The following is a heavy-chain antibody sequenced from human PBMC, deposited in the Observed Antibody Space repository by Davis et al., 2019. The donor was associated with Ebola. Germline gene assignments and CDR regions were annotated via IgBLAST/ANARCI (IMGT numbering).Heavy chain of an antibody. CDR2: IYYSGST. D-gene: IGHD6-19*01. J-gene: IGHJ6*02. CDR3: ASQNLAGTGYYYGMDV. Sequence: SETLSLTCTVSGGSISSYYWSWIRQHPGKGLEWIGYIYYSGSTYYNPSLKSRVTISVDTSKNQFSLKLSSVTAADTAVYYCASQNLAGTGYYYGMDVWGQGTTVTVSS. V-gene: IGHV4-59*06. CDR1: GGSISSYY.